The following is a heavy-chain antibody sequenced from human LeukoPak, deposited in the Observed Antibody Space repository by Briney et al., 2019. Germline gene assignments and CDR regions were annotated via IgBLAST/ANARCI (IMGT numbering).Heavy chain of an antibody. CDR1: GFTFSSYA. J-gene: IGHJ4*02. CDR3: AKDPRVGSRVATPCH. Sequence: PGGSLRLSCAASGFTFSSYAMSWVRQAPGKGLEWVSAISGSGGSTYYADSVKGRFTISRDNSKSTLFLQMNSLRAEDTAVYYCAKDPRVGSRVATPCHWGQGTPVTVSS. CDR2: ISGSGGST. V-gene: IGHV3-23*01. D-gene: IGHD5-24*01.